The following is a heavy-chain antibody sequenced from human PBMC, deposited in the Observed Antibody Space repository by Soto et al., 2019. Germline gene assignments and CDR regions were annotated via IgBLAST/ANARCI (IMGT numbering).Heavy chain of an antibody. D-gene: IGHD1-20*01. V-gene: IGHV4-4*02. CDR3: ARLVYDTRLNYIYIDS. Sequence: SETLSLTCAVSGVSISSGNWWTWVRQSPQRGLEYIGEIFHDGTANYYPSFERRVAISVDTSKHQFCLKLTSVTAADTAIYFGARLVYDTRLNYIYIDSWGHRTRV. CDR2: IFHDGTA. J-gene: IGHJ4*01. CDR1: GVSISSGNW.